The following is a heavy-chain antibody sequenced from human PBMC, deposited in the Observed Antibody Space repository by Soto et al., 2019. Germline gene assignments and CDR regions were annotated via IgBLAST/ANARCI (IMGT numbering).Heavy chain of an antibody. D-gene: IGHD5-12*01. CDR1: GGTFSSYA. CDR2: IIPIFGTA. V-gene: IGHV1-69*01. Sequence: QVQLVQSGAEVKKPGSSVKVSCKASGGTFSSYAISWVRQAPGQGLEWMGGIIPIFGTANYAQKFQGRVTITADESTSTAYRELSSLRSEDTAVYYCARTFLADYDYPWVFDYWGQGTLVTVSS. CDR3: ARTFLADYDYPWVFDY. J-gene: IGHJ4*02.